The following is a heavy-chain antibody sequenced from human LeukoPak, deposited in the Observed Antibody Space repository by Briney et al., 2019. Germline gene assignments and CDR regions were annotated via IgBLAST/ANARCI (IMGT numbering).Heavy chain of an antibody. CDR2: MNPNSGNT. CDR3: ARGLAVTTRWSYYYYYMDV. D-gene: IGHD4-17*01. J-gene: IGHJ6*03. Sequence: ASVKVSFTASGYTFTIYDINWVRQATGQGLEWMGWMNPNSGNTGYAQKFQGRVTITRNTSISTAYMELSSLRSEDTAVYYCARGLAVTTRWSYYYYYMDVWGKGTTVTVSS. V-gene: IGHV1-8*01. CDR1: GYTFTIYD.